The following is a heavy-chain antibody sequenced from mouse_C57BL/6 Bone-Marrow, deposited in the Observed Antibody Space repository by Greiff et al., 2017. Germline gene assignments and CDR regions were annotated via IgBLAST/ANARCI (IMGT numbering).Heavy chain of an antibody. J-gene: IGHJ3*01. CDR3: ARSGFAY. Sequence: VQLQQPGAELVRPGTSVKLSCKASGYTFTSYWMHWVKQRPGQGLEWIGVIDPSDSYTTYNQKFKGKATLTVDTSSSTAYMQLSSLTSEDSAVYYCARSGFAYWGQGTLVTVSA. CDR2: IDPSDSYT. CDR1: GYTFTSYW. V-gene: IGHV1-59*01.